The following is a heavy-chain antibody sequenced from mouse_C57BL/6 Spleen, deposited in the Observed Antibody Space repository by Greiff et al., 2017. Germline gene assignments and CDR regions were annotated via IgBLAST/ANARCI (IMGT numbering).Heavy chain of an antibody. V-gene: IGHV5-17*01. J-gene: IGHJ3*01. CDR2: ISSGSSTI. D-gene: IGHD2-4*01. Sequence: VQLKESGGGLVKPGGSLKLSCAASGFTFSDYGMHWVRQAPEKGLEWVAYISSGSSTIYYADTVKGRFTISRDNAKNTLFLQMTSLRSEDTAMYYCAKFYDYDDWFAYWGQGTLVTVSA. CDR1: GFTFSDYG. CDR3: AKFYDYDDWFAY.